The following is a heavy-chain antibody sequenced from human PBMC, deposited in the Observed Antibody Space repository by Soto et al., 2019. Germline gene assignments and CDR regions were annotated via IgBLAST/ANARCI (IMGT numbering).Heavy chain of an antibody. V-gene: IGHV1-69*01. CDR3: ARLHSHGTYGMDV. D-gene: IGHD5-18*01. CDR1: GGSFTYT. J-gene: IGHJ6*02. Sequence: QMHLVQSGAEVKKPGSSVKVSCKASGGSFTYTLSWVRQAPGQGLEWMGGIIPIFGTTNYAQKFQGRVTITADESTKTAYMELSTLRPEDTAVYYCARLHSHGTYGMDVWGQGTTVTVSS. CDR2: IIPIFGTT.